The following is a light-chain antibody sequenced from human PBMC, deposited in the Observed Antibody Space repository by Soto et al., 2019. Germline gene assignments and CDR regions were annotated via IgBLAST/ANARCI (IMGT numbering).Light chain of an antibody. CDR3: AAWDDSLNGWV. V-gene: IGLV1-44*01. J-gene: IGLJ3*02. CDR2: SNN. CDR1: SSNIGSNT. Sequence: QSALTQPPSASGTPGQRVTISCSGSSSNIGSNTVNWYQQLPGTAPKLLIYSNNQRPSGVPDRFSGSKSGTSASLAISGLKSEDEADYYCAAWDDSLNGWVFGGGTQLTVL.